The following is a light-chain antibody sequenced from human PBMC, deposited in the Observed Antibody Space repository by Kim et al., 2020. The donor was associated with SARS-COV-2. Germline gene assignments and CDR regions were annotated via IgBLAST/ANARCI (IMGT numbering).Light chain of an antibody. CDR2: GAF. Sequence: ASRGDRITIPCRASQGIRNDLGLYQQKRGKAPKLLIYGAFSLPTGVPSRFSGSGSATDFTLTISSLQPEDSATYFCLQDYRYPRTFGQGTRLEIK. V-gene: IGKV1-6*01. CDR1: QGIRND. J-gene: IGKJ5*01. CDR3: LQDYRYPRT.